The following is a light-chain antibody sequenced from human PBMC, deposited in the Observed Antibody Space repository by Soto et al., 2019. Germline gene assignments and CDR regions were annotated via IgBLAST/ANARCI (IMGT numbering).Light chain of an antibody. V-gene: IGKV1-39*01. CDR2: AAS. CDR1: QSITNY. Sequence: DIQMTQSPSSLSASVGDRVTITCRASQSITNYLNWYQQKPGKAPKLLIYAASSLQSGVPSRFSGSGSGTDFTXTISSLQPEDFATYYCQQSHSTPPTFGQGTRVEIK. J-gene: IGKJ1*01. CDR3: QQSHSTPPT.